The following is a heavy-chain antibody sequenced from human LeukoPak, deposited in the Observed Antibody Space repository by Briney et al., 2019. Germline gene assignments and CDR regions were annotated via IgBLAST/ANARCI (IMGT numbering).Heavy chain of an antibody. V-gene: IGHV4-39*01. Sequence: SETLSLTCGVSGGSIDITNYWSWVRQPPGKGLEWSGCISYSGTTFSNPSLKSRVTLSVDTSKNQFPLDLSSVTAADTAVYYCARRGEILSGYYDYWGQGTLVSVSS. CDR2: ISYSGTT. J-gene: IGHJ4*02. D-gene: IGHD3-9*01. CDR1: GGSIDITNY. CDR3: ARRGEILSGYYDY.